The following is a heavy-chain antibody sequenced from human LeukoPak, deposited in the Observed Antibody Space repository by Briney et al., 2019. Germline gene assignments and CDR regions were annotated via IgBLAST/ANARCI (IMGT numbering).Heavy chain of an antibody. Sequence: GESLKISCKGSGYSFTSYWIGWVRQMPGKGLEWMGIIYPGDSDTRYSPSFQGQVTISADKSISTAYLQWSSLEASDTAMYYCARQGCSGGSCYLLEYNWFDPWGQGTLVTVSS. CDR2: IYPGDSDT. CDR3: ARQGCSGGSCYLLEYNWFDP. V-gene: IGHV5-51*01. J-gene: IGHJ5*02. CDR1: GYSFTSYW. D-gene: IGHD2-15*01.